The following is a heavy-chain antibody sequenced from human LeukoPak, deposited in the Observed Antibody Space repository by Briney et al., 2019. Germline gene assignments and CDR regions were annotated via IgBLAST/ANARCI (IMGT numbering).Heavy chain of an antibody. J-gene: IGHJ4*02. V-gene: IGHV4-38-2*02. Sequence: SETLSLTCTVSGYSISSGYYWGWIRQPPGKGLEWIGSIYHSGSTYYNPSLKSRVTISVDTSKNQFSLKLSSVTAADTAVYYCARDAFYCSSTACPKVDYWGQGALVTVSS. CDR1: GYSISSGYY. CDR2: IYHSGST. D-gene: IGHD2-2*01. CDR3: ARDAFYCSSTACPKVDY.